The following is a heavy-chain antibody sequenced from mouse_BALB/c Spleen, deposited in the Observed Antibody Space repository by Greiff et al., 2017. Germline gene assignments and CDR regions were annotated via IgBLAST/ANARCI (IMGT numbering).Heavy chain of an antibody. CDR3: AREPSTGTGAMDY. D-gene: IGHD4-1*02. CDR2: ISTYYGNT. Sequence: QVHVKQSGPELVRPGVSVKISCKGSSYTFTDYAMHWVKQSHAKSLEWIGVISTYYGNTNYNQKFKGKATMTVDKSSSTAYMELARLTSEDSAVYYCAREPSTGTGAMDYWGQGTSVTVSS. J-gene: IGHJ4*01. CDR1: SYTFTDYA. V-gene: IGHV1-67*01.